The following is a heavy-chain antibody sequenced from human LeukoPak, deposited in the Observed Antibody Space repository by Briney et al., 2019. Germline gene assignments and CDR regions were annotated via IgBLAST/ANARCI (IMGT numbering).Heavy chain of an antibody. D-gene: IGHD7-27*01. J-gene: IGHJ3*02. CDR1: GGSFSDYY. CDR2: IYHSEST. V-gene: IGHV4-34*01. Sequence: PSETLSLTCAVYGGSFSDYYWTWIRQPPGKGLEWIGSIYHSESTYYNPSLKSRVTISLDTSKNQFSLRLSSLTAADTAVYYCARDRLSLGAFDIWGQGTMVTVSS. CDR3: ARDRLSLGAFDI.